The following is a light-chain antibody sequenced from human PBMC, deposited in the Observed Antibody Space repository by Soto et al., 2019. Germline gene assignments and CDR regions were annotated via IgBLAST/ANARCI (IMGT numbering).Light chain of an antibody. CDR2: DTS. CDR1: QSCYSY. V-gene: IGKV3-11*01. Sequence: EIVLTQSPATLSLSPGEGDTLSCRASQSCYSYLAWYQQKPGQAPRLLIYDTSNRANGIQARFSGSGSGTDFTLTLSSLEPEDFAVYYCQQRSNWPPSFGGGTKVEIK. J-gene: IGKJ4*01. CDR3: QQRSNWPPS.